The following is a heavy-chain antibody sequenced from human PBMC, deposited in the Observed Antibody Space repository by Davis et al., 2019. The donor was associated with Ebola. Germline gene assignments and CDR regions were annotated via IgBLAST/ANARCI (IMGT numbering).Heavy chain of an antibody. V-gene: IGHV4-59*01. D-gene: IGHD2-2*01. CDR1: GGSISSYY. CDR3: ARVSIAPLGYCSSTSCYRRANWFDP. J-gene: IGHJ5*02. CDR2: IYYSGST. Sequence: MPGGSLRLSCTVSGGSISSYYWSWIRQPPGKGLEWIGYIYYSGSTNYNPSLKSRVTISVDTSKNQFSLKLSSVTAADTAVYYCARVSIAPLGYCSSTSCYRRANWFDPWGQGTLVTVSS.